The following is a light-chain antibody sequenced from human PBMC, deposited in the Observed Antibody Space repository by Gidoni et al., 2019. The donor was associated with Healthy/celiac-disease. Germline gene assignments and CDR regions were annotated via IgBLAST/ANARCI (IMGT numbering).Light chain of an antibody. Sequence: EIVFTQSPGTLSLSPGERATLSCRASQSVSSSYLAWYQQKPGQAPRRLIYGASSRATGIPDRFSGSGSGTDFTLTISRLEPEDFAVYYCQQYGSSPFGGGTKVEIK. CDR3: QQYGSSP. CDR2: GAS. V-gene: IGKV3-20*01. CDR1: QSVSSSY. J-gene: IGKJ4*01.